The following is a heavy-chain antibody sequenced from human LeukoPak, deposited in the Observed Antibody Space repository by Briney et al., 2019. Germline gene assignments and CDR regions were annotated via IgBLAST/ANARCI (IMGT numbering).Heavy chain of an antibody. Sequence: VASVKVSCTASGYTFTSYGISWVRQAPGQGLEWMGWISAYNGNTNYAQTLQGRVTITTDTSTSTAYMQLRSLRSDDTAVYYCARDPLTIFGVVIMDLDYWGQGTLVTVSS. CDR1: GYTFTSYG. J-gene: IGHJ4*02. CDR3: ARDPLTIFGVVIMDLDY. CDR2: ISAYNGNT. D-gene: IGHD3-3*01. V-gene: IGHV1-18*01.